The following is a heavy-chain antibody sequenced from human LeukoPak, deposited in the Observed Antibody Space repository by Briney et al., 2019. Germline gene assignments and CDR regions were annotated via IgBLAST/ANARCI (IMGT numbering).Heavy chain of an antibody. D-gene: IGHD3-10*01. CDR3: ARDSATDAFDI. Sequence: GGSLRLSCAASGFTFSSYWMSWVRQAPGKGLEWVANIKQDGSERYYVDSVKGRFTISRDNAKNSLYLQMNSLRAEDTAVYYCARDSATDAFDIWGQGTMVTVSS. V-gene: IGHV3-7*01. CDR1: GFTFSSYW. J-gene: IGHJ3*02. CDR2: IKQDGSER.